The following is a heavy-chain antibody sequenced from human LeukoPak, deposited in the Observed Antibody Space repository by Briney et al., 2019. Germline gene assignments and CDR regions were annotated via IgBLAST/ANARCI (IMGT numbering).Heavy chain of an antibody. CDR3: ARDNWNYGSSMDV. CDR2: IYYSGST. J-gene: IGHJ6*02. CDR1: GGSISSYY. V-gene: IGHV4-59*01. D-gene: IGHD1-7*01. Sequence: SETLSLTCTVSGGSISSYYWSWIRQPPGKGLEWIGYIYYSGSTNYNPSLKSRVTISVDTSKNQFSLKLISVNAAETAVDYCARDNWNYGSSMDVWGQGTTVTVSS.